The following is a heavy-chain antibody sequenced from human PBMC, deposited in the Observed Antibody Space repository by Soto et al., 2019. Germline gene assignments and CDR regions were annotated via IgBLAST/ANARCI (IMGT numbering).Heavy chain of an antibody. CDR1: GGSISSSSYY. D-gene: IGHD3-22*01. CDR3: ARQIYDSSGYYYAY. CDR2: IYSLGNT. J-gene: IGHJ4*02. V-gene: IGHV4-39*01. Sequence: QMQLQESGPGLVKPSETLSLTCTVSGGSISSSSYYWGWIRQPPGQGLEWLGTIYSLGNTYYNPSLKRRVTICVDKSKSQLFLKLSSVTAPDTAVYYCARQIYDSSGYYYAYWGQGTLVTVSS.